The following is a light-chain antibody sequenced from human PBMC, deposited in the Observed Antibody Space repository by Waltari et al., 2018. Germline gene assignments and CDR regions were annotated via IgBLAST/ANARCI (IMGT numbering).Light chain of an antibody. CDR3: HVWDSSTVV. J-gene: IGLJ3*02. CDR1: TLGANY. V-gene: IGLV3-1*01. CDR2: QDT. Sequence: SYELSQPPSVSVSPGQTASIPCSGATLGANYAYWYQHKAGQSPVLVIYQDTKRPSGVPQRFSGSNSGDTATLTISGTQAMDEADYYCHVWDSSTVVFGGGTKLTVL.